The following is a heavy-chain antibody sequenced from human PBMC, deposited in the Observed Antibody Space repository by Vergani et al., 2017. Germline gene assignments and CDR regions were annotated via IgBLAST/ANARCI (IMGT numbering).Heavy chain of an antibody. CDR2: IGKDGINT. CDR1: GFTFSNFG. J-gene: IGHJ5*02. D-gene: IGHD2-21*02. V-gene: IGHV3-30*02. Sequence: QVHLVEPAGGVVQPGGSLRLSCAASGFTFSNFGMHWIRQAPGKGLEWLAYIGKDGINTRYRDAVKGRFTVSRDNSKDILYLQMDRLRSENTALYYCAKYLRDSTHGLPNTWGRETLVMVSS. CDR3: AKYLRDSTHGLPNT.